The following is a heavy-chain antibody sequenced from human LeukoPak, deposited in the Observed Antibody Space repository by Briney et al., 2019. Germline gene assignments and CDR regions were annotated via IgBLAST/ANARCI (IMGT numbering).Heavy chain of an antibody. J-gene: IGHJ4*02. CDR2: IIPTFGTA. CDR1: GGTFSSYA. V-gene: IGHV1-69*13. CDR3: ARDSPRDHIAVAGN. D-gene: IGHD6-19*01. Sequence: GASVKVSCKASGGTFSSYAISWVRQAPGQGLEWMGGIIPTFGTANYAQKFQGRVTITADESTSAAYMELSSLRSEDTAVYYCARDSPRDHIAVAGNWGQGTLVTVSS.